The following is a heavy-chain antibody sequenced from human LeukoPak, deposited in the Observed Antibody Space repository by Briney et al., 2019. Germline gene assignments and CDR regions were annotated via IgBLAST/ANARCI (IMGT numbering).Heavy chain of an antibody. V-gene: IGHV4-59*01. CDR1: GVSISSYY. CDR2: IYYSGST. Sequence: SETLSLTCTVSGVSISSYYWTWIRQPPGKGLEWIGYIYYSGSTNYNPSPKSRVTISVDTSKNQFSLKLTSVTAADTAVYYCARSGSTWVYFDYWGQGTLVTVSS. D-gene: IGHD6-13*01. CDR3: ARSGSTWVYFDY. J-gene: IGHJ4*02.